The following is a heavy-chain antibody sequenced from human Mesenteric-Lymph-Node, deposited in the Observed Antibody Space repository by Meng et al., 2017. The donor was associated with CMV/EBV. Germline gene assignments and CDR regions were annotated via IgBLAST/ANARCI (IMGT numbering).Heavy chain of an antibody. J-gene: IGHJ4*02. D-gene: IGHD3-9*01. CDR1: GGSFSVYY. V-gene: IGHV4-34*01. CDR2: INHSGST. CDR3: ARGSSYDILTGYFDY. Sequence: QVQFHHLCAGLLKPSEPLSLTCAGYGGSFSVYYWNWIRQSPEKGLEWIGEINHSGSTTYNPSFTSRIIISVDTSTNQISLNMSSVTAADTAVYYCARGSSYDILTGYFDYWGQGALVTVSS.